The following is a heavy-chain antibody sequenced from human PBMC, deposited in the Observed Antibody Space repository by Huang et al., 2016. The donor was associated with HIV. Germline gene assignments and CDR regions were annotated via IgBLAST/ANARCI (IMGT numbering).Heavy chain of an antibody. D-gene: IGHD2-21*01. V-gene: IGHV1-24*01. CDR1: GYTHTELS. J-gene: IGHJ3*02. CDR3: AAGYDTYYDI. Sequence: QVQLVQSGAEVKKPGASVKVSCKVSGYTHTELSIHWVRQAPGKGLEWMGGVAPEHGETIYDQNFQGRVTMTEDTSTDTAYMELHSLRPEDTAVYYCAAGYDTYYDIWGQGTMVIASS. CDR2: VAPEHGET.